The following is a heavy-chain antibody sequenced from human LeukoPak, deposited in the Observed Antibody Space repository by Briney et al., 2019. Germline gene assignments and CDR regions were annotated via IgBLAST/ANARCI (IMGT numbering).Heavy chain of an antibody. CDR1: GYSFTSYW. CDR2: IYPGDSDT. V-gene: IGHV5-51*01. J-gene: IGHJ4*02. D-gene: IGHD3-9*01. CDR3: ARLDYDILTGYYRTFDY. Sequence: GESLKISCKGSGYSFTSYWIGWVRQMPGKGLEWMGIIYPGDSDTRYSPSFQGRVTISADKSISTAYLQWSSLKASDTAMYYCARLDYDILTGYYRTFDYWGQGTLVTVSS.